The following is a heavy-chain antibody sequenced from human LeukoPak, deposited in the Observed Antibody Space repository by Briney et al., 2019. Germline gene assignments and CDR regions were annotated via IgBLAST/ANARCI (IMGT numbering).Heavy chain of an antibody. CDR3: ARGRGDIVVVPAAIRGWFDP. J-gene: IGHJ5*02. D-gene: IGHD2-2*02. CDR1: GYSISSGYY. Sequence: SETLSLTCTVSGYSISSGYYWSWIRQPPGKGLEWIGEINHSGSTNYNPSLKSRVTISVDTSKNQFSLKLSSVTAADTAVYYCARGRGDIVVVPAAIRGWFDPWGQGTLVTVSS. V-gene: IGHV4-38-2*02. CDR2: INHSGST.